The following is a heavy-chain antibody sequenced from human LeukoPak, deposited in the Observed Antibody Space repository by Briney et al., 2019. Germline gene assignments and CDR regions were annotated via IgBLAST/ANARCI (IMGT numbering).Heavy chain of an antibody. CDR3: ASWTSPRAFDI. CDR1: GGSISSGDYY. D-gene: IGHD3/OR15-3a*01. J-gene: IGHJ3*02. V-gene: IGHV4-30-4*01. Sequence: SETLSLTCTVSGGSISSGDYYWSWIRQPPGKGLEWIGYIYYSGSTYYNPSLKSRVTISVDTSKNQFSLKLSSVTAADTAVYYCASWTSPRAFDIWGQGTMVTVSS. CDR2: IYYSGST.